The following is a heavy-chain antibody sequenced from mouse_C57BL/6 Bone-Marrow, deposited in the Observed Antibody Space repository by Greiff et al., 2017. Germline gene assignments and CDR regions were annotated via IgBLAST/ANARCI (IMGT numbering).Heavy chain of an antibody. CDR2: INPNYGTT. J-gene: IGHJ2*01. Sequence: EVQLQQSGPELVKPGASVKISCKASGYSFTDYNMTWVKQSNGKSLEWIGVINPNYGTTSYNQTFKGKATLTVDQTSSPAYMQLNRLTSEDSAVYCGAKWGGDYSIDYWGQGTTLTVSS. CDR3: AKWGGDYSIDY. V-gene: IGHV1-39*01. D-gene: IGHD2-13*01. CDR1: GYSFTDYN.